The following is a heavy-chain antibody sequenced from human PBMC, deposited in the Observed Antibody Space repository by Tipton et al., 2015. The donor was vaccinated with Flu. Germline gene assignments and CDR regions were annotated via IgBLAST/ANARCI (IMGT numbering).Heavy chain of an antibody. J-gene: IGHJ5*01. CDR2: IFYGGDT. CDR3: ARVPAAIDS. D-gene: IGHD2-2*01. Sequence: TLSLTCTVSGGSITSGDYYWSWIRQHPGIGLEWIGYIFYGGDTYYNPPLKSRVTISVDTSKKQFSLKMSSVTAADTAVYNCARVPAAIDSWGQGTLVTVSS. CDR1: GGSITSGDYY. V-gene: IGHV4-31*03.